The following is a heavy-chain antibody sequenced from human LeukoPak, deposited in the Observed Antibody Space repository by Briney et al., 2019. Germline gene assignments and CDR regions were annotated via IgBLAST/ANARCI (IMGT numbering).Heavy chain of an antibody. J-gene: IGHJ4*02. D-gene: IGHD6-13*01. CDR2: IDHSGAT. V-gene: IGHV4-34*08. CDR1: GFTFSSYA. Sequence: GSLRLSCAASGFTFSSYAMSWVRQTPGKRLEWIGEIDHSGATNYNPSLKSRVTISLDTSKNQFSLKLTSVIAADTAVYFCARSGTYQYSSTSDYWGQGTLVTVSS. CDR3: ARSGTYQYSSTSDY.